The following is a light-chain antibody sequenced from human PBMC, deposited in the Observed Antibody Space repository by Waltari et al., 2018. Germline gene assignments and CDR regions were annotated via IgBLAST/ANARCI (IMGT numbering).Light chain of an antibody. CDR1: QSISSY. CDR3: QQSYSTPPGT. J-gene: IGKJ2*02. V-gene: IGKV1-39*01. CDR2: AAS. Sequence: DIQMTQSPSSLSASVGDRVTITCRASQSISSYLNWYQQEPGKARKLLIYAASSLQSGVPSRFSGSGSATDFTLTISSLQPEDFATYYCQQSYSTPPGTFGQGTKLEIK.